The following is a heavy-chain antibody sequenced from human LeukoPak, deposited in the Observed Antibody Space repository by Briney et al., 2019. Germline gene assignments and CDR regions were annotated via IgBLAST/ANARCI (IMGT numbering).Heavy chain of an antibody. CDR1: GFTFSSYA. Sequence: GGPLRLSCAASGFTFSSYAMHWVRQAPGKGLEWVAVISYDGSNKDYADSVKGRFTISRDNSKNTLYLQMNSLRVEDTAVYYCASRYSSSWYVLDYWGQGTLVTVST. J-gene: IGHJ4*02. V-gene: IGHV3-30-3*01. D-gene: IGHD6-13*01. CDR2: ISYDGSNK. CDR3: ASRYSSSWYVLDY.